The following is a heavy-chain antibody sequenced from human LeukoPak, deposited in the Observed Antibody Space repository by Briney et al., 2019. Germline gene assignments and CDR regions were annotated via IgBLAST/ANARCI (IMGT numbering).Heavy chain of an antibody. CDR2: ISSSSSYI. J-gene: IGHJ4*02. D-gene: IGHD3-22*01. Sequence: GGSLRLSCAASGFTFSSYSMNWVRQAPGEGLEWVSSISSSSSYIYYADSVKGRFTISRDNAKNSLYLQMNSLRAEDTAVYYCARDDYDSSGPRSGYFDYWGQGTLVTVSS. CDR3: ARDDYDSSGPRSGYFDY. V-gene: IGHV3-21*01. CDR1: GFTFSSYS.